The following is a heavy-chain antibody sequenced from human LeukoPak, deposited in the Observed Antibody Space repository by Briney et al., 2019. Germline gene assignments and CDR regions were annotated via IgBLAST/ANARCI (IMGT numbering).Heavy chain of an antibody. D-gene: IGHD3-16*01. V-gene: IGHV4-31*03. CDR2: IYYSGST. Sequence: SQTLSLSCTVSGGSFSSGGLYWSWIRQHPGKGLESIGYIYYSGSTYYNPSLKSRVTISVDTSKNQFSLKLSSVTAADTAVYYCAREAGFRGFGAIEYWGQGTLVTVSS. CDR3: AREAGFRGFGAIEY. J-gene: IGHJ4*02. CDR1: GGSFSSGGLY.